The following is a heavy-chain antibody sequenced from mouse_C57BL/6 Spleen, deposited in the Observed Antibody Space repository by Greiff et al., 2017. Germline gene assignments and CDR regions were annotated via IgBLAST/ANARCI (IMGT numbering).Heavy chain of an antibody. CDR1: GFSLTSYG. Sequence: VHLVESGPGLVQPSQSLSITCTVSGFSLTSYGVHWVRQSPGKGLEWLGVIWSGGSTDYNAAFISRLSISKDNSKSQVFFKMNSLQADDTAIYYCARRDDYDEEGFDYWGQGTTLTVSS. D-gene: IGHD2-4*01. V-gene: IGHV2-2*01. CDR3: ARRDDYDEEGFDY. J-gene: IGHJ2*01. CDR2: IWSGGST.